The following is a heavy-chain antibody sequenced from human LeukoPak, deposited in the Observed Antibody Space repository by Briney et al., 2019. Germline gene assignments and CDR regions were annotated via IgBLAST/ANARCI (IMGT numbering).Heavy chain of an antibody. CDR1: GGSISSSSYY. CDR3: ARVRIVGATDFDY. CDR2: IYYSGST. V-gene: IGHV4-39*07. J-gene: IGHJ4*02. Sequence: SETLSLTCTVSGGSISSSSYYWGWIRQPPGKGLEWIGGIYYSGSTYYNPSLKSRVTISLDTSKNQFSLKLSSVTAADTAVYYCARVRIVGATDFDYWGQGTLVTVSS. D-gene: IGHD1-26*01.